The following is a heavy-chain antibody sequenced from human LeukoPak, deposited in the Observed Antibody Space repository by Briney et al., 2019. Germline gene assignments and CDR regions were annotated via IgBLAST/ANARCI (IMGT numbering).Heavy chain of an antibody. CDR2: IGTAGDT. D-gene: IGHD3-16*01. CDR1: GFTFSNYD. V-gene: IGHV3-13*01. J-gene: IGHJ3*02. CDR3: ARVGPRDDAFDI. Sequence: GGSLRPSCAASGFTFSNYDMHWVRQGAGKGLEWVSAIGTAGDTYYPVSVKGRFTISRENAKNSLYLQMNSLRAGDTAVYYCARVGPRDDAFDIWGQGTMVTVSS.